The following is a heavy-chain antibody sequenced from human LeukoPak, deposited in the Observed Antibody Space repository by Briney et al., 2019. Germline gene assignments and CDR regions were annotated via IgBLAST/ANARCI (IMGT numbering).Heavy chain of an antibody. CDR3: ARDPDYKGYYYMDV. Sequence: SETLSLTCTVSGGSISSYYWSWIRQPAGKGLEWIGRIYTSGSTNYNPSLKSRVTISVDTSKNQFSLKLSSVTAADTAVYYCARDPDYKGYYYMDVWGKGTTVTVSS. J-gene: IGHJ6*03. CDR1: GGSISSYY. CDR2: IYTSGST. V-gene: IGHV4-4*07. D-gene: IGHD4-11*01.